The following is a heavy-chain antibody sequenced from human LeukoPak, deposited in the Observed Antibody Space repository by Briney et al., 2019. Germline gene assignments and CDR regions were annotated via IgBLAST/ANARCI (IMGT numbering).Heavy chain of an antibody. D-gene: IGHD2-2*01. J-gene: IGHJ5*02. CDR3: TVPASGGNWFDP. CDR1: GFSFSGSA. Sequence: GGSLKLSCAASGFSFSGSAIHWVRQAPGKGLEWVGRIRGAGYSDAPAYVASVRGRFTISRDDSKSTAYLQMDSLKAEDTAVYYCTVPASGGNWFDPWGPGTLVTVSS. CDR2: IRGAGYSDAP. V-gene: IGHV3-73*01.